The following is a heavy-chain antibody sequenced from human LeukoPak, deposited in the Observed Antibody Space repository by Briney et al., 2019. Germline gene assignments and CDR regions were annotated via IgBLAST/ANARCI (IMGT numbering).Heavy chain of an antibody. V-gene: IGHV4-38-2*02. Sequence: SETLSLTCTVSGYSISSGYYWGWIRQPPGKGLEWIGSIYHSGSTYYNPSLKSRVTISVDTSKNQFSLKLSSVTAADTAVYYCARGETDGYRPKWFDPWGQGTLVTVSS. CDR2: IYHSGST. CDR3: ARGETDGYRPKWFDP. CDR1: GYSISSGYY. J-gene: IGHJ5*02. D-gene: IGHD5-24*01.